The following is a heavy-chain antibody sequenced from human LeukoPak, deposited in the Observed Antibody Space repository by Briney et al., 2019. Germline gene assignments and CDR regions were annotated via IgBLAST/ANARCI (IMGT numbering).Heavy chain of an antibody. CDR2: IYYSGST. CDR1: GGSISSSSYY. Sequence: PSETLSLTCTVSGGSISSSSYYWGWIRQPPGKGLEWIGSIYYSGSTYYNPSLKSRVTISVDTSKNQFSLRLTSVTAADTAVYYCARGPYYFDSDSGYYYWGQGTLVSVSS. V-gene: IGHV4-39*07. CDR3: ARGPYYFDSDSGYYY. J-gene: IGHJ4*02. D-gene: IGHD3-22*01.